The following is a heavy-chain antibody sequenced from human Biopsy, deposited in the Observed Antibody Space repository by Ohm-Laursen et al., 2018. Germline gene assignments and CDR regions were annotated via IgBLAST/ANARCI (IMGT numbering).Heavy chain of an antibody. Sequence: SVKVSCKTSGYTFINYDIHWVRQASGQGLEWMGWMNPKSGDTGYAHKFQGRVTVSRNTSISTANLEMSSLRSEDTAVYYCARGRLSGTRRALDIWGQGTMVTVSS. CDR2: MNPKSGDT. V-gene: IGHV1-8*01. J-gene: IGHJ3*02. CDR1: GYTFINYD. CDR3: ARGRLSGTRRALDI. D-gene: IGHD1-7*01.